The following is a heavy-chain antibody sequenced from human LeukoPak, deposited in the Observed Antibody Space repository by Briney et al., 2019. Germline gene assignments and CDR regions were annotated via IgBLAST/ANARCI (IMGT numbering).Heavy chain of an antibody. CDR2: INHSGST. Sequence: SETLSLTCAVCGGSFSGYYWSWIRQPPGKGLEWIGEINHSGSTNYNPSLKSRVTISVDTSKNQFSLKLSSVTAADTAVYYCARIHDSSGWYDIDYWGQGTLVTVSS. J-gene: IGHJ4*02. CDR3: ARIHDSSGWYDIDY. V-gene: IGHV4-34*01. CDR1: GGSFSGYY. D-gene: IGHD6-19*01.